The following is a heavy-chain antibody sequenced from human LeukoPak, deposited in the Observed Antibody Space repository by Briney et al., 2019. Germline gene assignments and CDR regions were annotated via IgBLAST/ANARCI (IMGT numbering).Heavy chain of an antibody. V-gene: IGHV3-15*01. Sequence: GGYLRLSCTASGFAFTNAWMSWVRRTPGKRLEWVGRIKSNADGGTTDYAAPVKGRFTISRDDSKNTLYLQMNSLNTEDTAVYYCTTDGAYYYDSSGYYSSYWGQGTLVTVSS. D-gene: IGHD3-22*01. CDR3: TTDGAYYYDSSGYYSSY. J-gene: IGHJ4*02. CDR1: GFAFTNAW. CDR2: IKSNADGGTT.